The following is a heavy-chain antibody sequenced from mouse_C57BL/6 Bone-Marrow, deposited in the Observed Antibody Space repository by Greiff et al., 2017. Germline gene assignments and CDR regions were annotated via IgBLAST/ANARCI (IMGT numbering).Heavy chain of an antibody. CDR3: ARCEDGYYQFAY. CDR1: GYTFTSYW. Sequence: QVHVKQSGAELAKPGASVKLSCKASGYTFTSYWMHWVKQRPGQGLEWIGYINPSSGYTKYNQKFKDKATLTADKSSSTAYMQLSSLTYEDSAVYYCARCEDGYYQFAYWGQGTLVTVSA. J-gene: IGHJ3*01. CDR2: INPSSGYT. D-gene: IGHD2-3*01. V-gene: IGHV1-7*01.